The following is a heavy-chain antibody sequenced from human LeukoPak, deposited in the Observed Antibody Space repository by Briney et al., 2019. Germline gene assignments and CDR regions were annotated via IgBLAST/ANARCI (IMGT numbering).Heavy chain of an antibody. Sequence: GESLKISCKGSGYSFTSYWIGWVRQMPGKGLEWMGIIYPGDSDTRYSPSFQGQVTISADTSISTAYLQWSSLKASDTPMYYCARQGPHNYDILTGYLFDYWGQGTLVTVSS. CDR1: GYSFTSYW. D-gene: IGHD3-9*01. V-gene: IGHV5-51*01. CDR2: IYPGDSDT. J-gene: IGHJ4*02. CDR3: ARQGPHNYDILTGYLFDY.